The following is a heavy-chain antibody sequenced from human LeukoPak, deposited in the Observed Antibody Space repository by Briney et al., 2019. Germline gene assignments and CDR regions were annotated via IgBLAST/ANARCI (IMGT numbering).Heavy chain of an antibody. CDR3: ALWGYYDSSGYPPLDY. CDR2: ISGSGGST. Sequence: PGGSLRLSCAASGFTFSSYAMSWVRQAPGKGLEWVSAISGSGGSTYYADSVKGRFTISRDNPKNTLYLQMNSLRAEDTAVYYCALWGYYDSSGYPPLDYWGQGTLVTVSS. CDR1: GFTFSSYA. D-gene: IGHD3-22*01. V-gene: IGHV3-23*01. J-gene: IGHJ4*02.